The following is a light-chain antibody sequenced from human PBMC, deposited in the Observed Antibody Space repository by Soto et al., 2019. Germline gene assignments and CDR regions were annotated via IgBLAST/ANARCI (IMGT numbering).Light chain of an antibody. J-gene: IGKJ1*01. Sequence: EIVMTQSPATLSVSPGERATLSCRASQSVSSNLAWYQQKPGQAPRLLIYGASTRATGIPARFSGSGSGTEFTLTISSLLSEDFAVYSCQQYNNWPRKFGQGTKV. CDR1: QSVSSN. CDR3: QQYNNWPRK. V-gene: IGKV3-15*01. CDR2: GAS.